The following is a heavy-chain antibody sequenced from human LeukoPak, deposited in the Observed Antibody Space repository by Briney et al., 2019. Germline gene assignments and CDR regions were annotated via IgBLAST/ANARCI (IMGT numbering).Heavy chain of an antibody. V-gene: IGHV4-34*01. CDR3: ERGDSGGAFGDFYYFMDF. J-gene: IGHJ6*03. CDR2: INHRGSA. Sequence: KASETLSLTCGVYGVSLSGYYWNWIRQPPGKGLEWIGQINHRGSAHYKPSLKSRVTISLDTSKNQFSLTLSFVTAADTALYYCERGDSGGAFGDFYYFMDFWGKGTTVSVSS. D-gene: IGHD3-10*01. CDR1: GVSLSGYY.